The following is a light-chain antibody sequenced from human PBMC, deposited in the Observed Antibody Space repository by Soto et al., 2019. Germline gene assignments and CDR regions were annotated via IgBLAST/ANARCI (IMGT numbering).Light chain of an antibody. CDR1: SSDVGGYNY. Sequence: QSALTQPPSASGSPGQSVTLSCTGTSSDVGGYNYVSWYQQHPGKAPKLIISEVNKRPSGVPDRFSGSKSGNTASLTVSGLQAEDEADYYCSSYAGSNNLYVVFGGGTKVTVL. J-gene: IGLJ2*01. CDR3: SSYAGSNNLYVV. CDR2: EVN. V-gene: IGLV2-8*01.